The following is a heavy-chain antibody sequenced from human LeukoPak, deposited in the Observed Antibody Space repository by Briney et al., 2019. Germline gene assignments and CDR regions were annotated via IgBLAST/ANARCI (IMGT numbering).Heavy chain of an antibody. CDR2: ISYDGSNK. Sequence: PGRSVTLSCPASGFTFSSYAMHWVRQAPGKGLEWVAVISYDGSNKYYADSVKGRFTIARDNSKNTLYLQMNSLGAEDTAVYYCARGAAAITPVDYWGQGTLVTVSS. D-gene: IGHD2-2*02. CDR1: GFTFSSYA. J-gene: IGHJ4*02. CDR3: ARGAAAITPVDY. V-gene: IGHV3-30-3*01.